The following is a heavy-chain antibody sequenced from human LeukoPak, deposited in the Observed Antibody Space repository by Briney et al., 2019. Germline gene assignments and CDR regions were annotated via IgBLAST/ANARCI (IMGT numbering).Heavy chain of an antibody. CDR1: GFTFSNYW. J-gene: IGHJ4*02. D-gene: IGHD2-2*01. Sequence: PGGSLRLSCAGSGFTFSNYWMSWVRQAPGKGPEWVANIKQDGREKHYVDSVKGRFTTSRDNAKSSLYLQMNSLRAEDTALYYCTRDEAAAKNWGQGTLVTVYS. CDR3: TRDEAAAKN. CDR2: IKQDGREK. V-gene: IGHV3-7*01.